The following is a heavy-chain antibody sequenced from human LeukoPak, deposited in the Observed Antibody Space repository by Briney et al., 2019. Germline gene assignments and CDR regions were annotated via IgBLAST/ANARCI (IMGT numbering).Heavy chain of an antibody. CDR1: GYTFTGYY. CDR2: INPNSGGT. V-gene: IGHV1-2*02. CDR3: ARGPRITMVRGGQWYSYMDV. J-gene: IGHJ6*03. D-gene: IGHD3-10*01. Sequence: ASVKVSCKASGYTFTGYYMHWVRQAPGQGLEWMGWINPNSGGTNYAQKFQGRVTMTRDTSTSTVYMELSSLRSEDTAVYYCARGPRITMVRGGQWYSYMDVWGKGTTVTVSS.